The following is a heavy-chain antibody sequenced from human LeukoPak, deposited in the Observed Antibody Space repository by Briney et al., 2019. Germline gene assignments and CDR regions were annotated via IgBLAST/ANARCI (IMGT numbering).Heavy chain of an antibody. J-gene: IGHJ5*02. V-gene: IGHV4-61*02. D-gene: IGHD3-10*01. CDR2: IYTSGST. CDR3: ARLGFTRVRGFDP. CDR1: GGSISSGSYY. Sequence: RSSETLSLTCTVSGGSISSGSYYWSWIRQPAGKGLEWIGRIYTSGSTNYNPSLKSRVTISVDTSKNQFSLKLSSVTAADTAVYYCARLGFTRVRGFDPWGQGTLVTVSS.